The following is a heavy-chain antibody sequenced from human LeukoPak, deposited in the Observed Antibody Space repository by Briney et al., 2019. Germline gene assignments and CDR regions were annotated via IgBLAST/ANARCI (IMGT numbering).Heavy chain of an antibody. CDR2: IYWDDDK. Sequence: SGPTLVNPTQTLTLTCTFSGFSLSTSGVGVGWIRQPPGKALEWLALIYWDDDKRYSPSLKSRLTITKDTSKNQVVLTMTNMDPVDTATYYCAHIREAAAQRSPEVDDAFDIWGQGTMVTVSS. CDR1: GFSLSTSGVG. D-gene: IGHD6-13*01. V-gene: IGHV2-5*02. CDR3: AHIREAAAQRSPEVDDAFDI. J-gene: IGHJ3*02.